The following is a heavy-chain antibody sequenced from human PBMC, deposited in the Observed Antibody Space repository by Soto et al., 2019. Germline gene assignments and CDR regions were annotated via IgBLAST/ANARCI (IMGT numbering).Heavy chain of an antibody. V-gene: IGHV3-74*01. Sequence: PGGSVRLSCAASGFTCSSYWMHWVRQAPGKGLVWVSRINSDGSSTSYADSVKGRFTISRDNAKNTLYLQMNSLRAEDTAVYYCAIRASYYDSSGYFDYWGQGTLVTVS. D-gene: IGHD3-22*01. CDR1: GFTCSSYW. CDR3: AIRASYYDSSGYFDY. J-gene: IGHJ4*02. CDR2: INSDGSST.